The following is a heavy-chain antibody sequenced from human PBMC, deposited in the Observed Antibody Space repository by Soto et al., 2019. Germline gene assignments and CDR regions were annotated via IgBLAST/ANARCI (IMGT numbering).Heavy chain of an antibody. V-gene: IGHV3-30-3*01. D-gene: IGHD2-2*02. CDR2: ISYDGSNK. Sequence: QVQLVESGGGVVQPGRSLRLSCAASGFTFSSYAMHWVRQAPGKWLEWVAVISYDGSNKYYADSVKGRFTISRDNSKNTLDLQQNSLSAEDTAVYYCARGVLLPAAIVYYYGMDVWGPGTTVTLSS. CDR1: GFTFSSYA. CDR3: ARGVLLPAAIVYYYGMDV. J-gene: IGHJ6*02.